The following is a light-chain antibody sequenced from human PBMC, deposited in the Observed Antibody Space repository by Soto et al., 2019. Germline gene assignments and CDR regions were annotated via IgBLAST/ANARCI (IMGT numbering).Light chain of an antibody. CDR3: QQRYVLPIT. J-gene: IGKJ5*01. CDR2: DAS. Sequence: DIVLTQSPATLSLSPGERATLSCRANQRIGDYLAWYQQKPGQAPRLLIYDASNRAAGTPARFGGSGSDSDYTLTISSLQPEDFAVYYFQQRYVLPITFGQGTRL. V-gene: IGKV3-11*01. CDR1: QRIGDY.